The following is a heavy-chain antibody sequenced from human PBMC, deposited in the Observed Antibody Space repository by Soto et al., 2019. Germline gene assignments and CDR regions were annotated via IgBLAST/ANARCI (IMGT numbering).Heavy chain of an antibody. CDR3: AGTSYCSGGACFNYYYGIDV. V-gene: IGHV5-51*01. J-gene: IGHJ6*02. Sequence: GESLKISCKGSGYSFTSYWIGWVRQMPGKGLEWMGIIYPGDSDTRYSPSFQGQVTISVDKSISTAHLQWSSLKASDTAIYYCAGTSYCSGGACFNYYYGIDVWGQGTTVTVSS. CDR1: GYSFTSYW. D-gene: IGHD2-15*01. CDR2: IYPGDSDT.